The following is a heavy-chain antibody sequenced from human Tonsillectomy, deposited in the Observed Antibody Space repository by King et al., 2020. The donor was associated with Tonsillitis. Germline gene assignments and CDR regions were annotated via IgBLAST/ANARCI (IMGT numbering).Heavy chain of an antibody. J-gene: IGHJ3*02. CDR2: IGGSGGST. V-gene: IGHV3-23*04. CDR1: GFTFSGYA. D-gene: IGHD6-13*01. Sequence: VQLVESGGGLVQPGGSLRLSCAASGFTFSGYAMNWVRQAPGRGLEWGSSIGGSGGSTNYADSVKGRFTISRDNSKNTLYLKLNSLRAEDTAVYYCAKDRIAAVGPYDAFDIWGQGTMVTVSS. CDR3: AKDRIAAVGPYDAFDI.